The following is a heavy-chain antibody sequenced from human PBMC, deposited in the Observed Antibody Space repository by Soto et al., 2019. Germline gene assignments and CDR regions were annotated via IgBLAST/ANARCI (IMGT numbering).Heavy chain of an antibody. CDR1: GFTFSNAW. Sequence: PGGSLRLSCAASGFTFSNAWMSWVRQAPGKGLEWVGRIKSKTDGGTTDYAAPVKGRFTISRDDSKNTLYLQMNSLKTEDTAVYYCTTSSYYYGSGRYYFDYWGQGTLVTVSS. V-gene: IGHV3-15*01. CDR3: TTSSYYYGSGRYYFDY. D-gene: IGHD3-10*01. CDR2: IKSKTDGGTT. J-gene: IGHJ4*02.